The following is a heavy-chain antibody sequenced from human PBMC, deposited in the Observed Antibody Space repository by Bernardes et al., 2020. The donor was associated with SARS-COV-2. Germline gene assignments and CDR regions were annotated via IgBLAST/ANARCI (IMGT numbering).Heavy chain of an antibody. V-gene: IGHV4-59*01. CDR1: GGSISSYY. Sequence: SETLSLTCTVSGGSISSYYWSWIRQPPGKGLEWIGYIYYSGSTNYNPSLKSRVTISVDTSKNQFSLKLSSVTAADTAVYYCAREREYSSSSGFDYWGQGTLVTVSS. CDR3: AREREYSSSSGFDY. D-gene: IGHD6-6*01. CDR2: IYYSGST. J-gene: IGHJ4*02.